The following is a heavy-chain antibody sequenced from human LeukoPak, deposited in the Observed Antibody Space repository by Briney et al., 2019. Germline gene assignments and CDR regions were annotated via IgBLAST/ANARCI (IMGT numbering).Heavy chain of an antibody. CDR1: EFTFSSYA. J-gene: IGHJ6*02. CDR2: ISASGGST. V-gene: IGHV3-23*01. Sequence: PGGSLRLSCAASEFTFSSYAMTWVRQAPGKGLEWVSAISASGGSTYYADSVKGRFTISRDNSKNTLYLQMNSLRAEDTAVYCCAKAKTAGTSRYYYYGMDVWGQGTTVTVS. D-gene: IGHD6-13*01. CDR3: AKAKTAGTSRYYYYGMDV.